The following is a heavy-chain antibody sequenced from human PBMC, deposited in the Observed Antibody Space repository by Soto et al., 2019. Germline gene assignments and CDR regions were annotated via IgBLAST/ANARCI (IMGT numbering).Heavy chain of an antibody. D-gene: IGHD6-19*01. CDR1: SDSISSYY. Sequence: QVQLQESGPGLVRPSETLSLTCTVCSDSISSYYWIWIRQSPGKGLELIGYTDYSGNTNYNPSLKSRVTISGDTSKTQFSLRLSSVTAADTAVYYCARAVGDPLYYLDYWGQGTLVTVSS. CDR3: ARAVGDPLYYLDY. J-gene: IGHJ4*02. CDR2: TDYSGNT. V-gene: IGHV4-59*08.